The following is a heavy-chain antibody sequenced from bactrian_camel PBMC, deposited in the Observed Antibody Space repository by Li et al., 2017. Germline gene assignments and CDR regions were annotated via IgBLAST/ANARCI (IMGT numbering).Heavy chain of an antibody. J-gene: IGHJ4*01. Sequence: VQLVESGGGSAQAGGSLRLSCTASGFTFSTYPMTWVRQRPGKGLEWVSSSSSGAVSLLYADSVKGRFTISRDNAKNTVYLLMNSLKTEDTAMYYCATEECASGAWCHRNYWGQGTQVTVS. D-gene: IGHD3*01. V-gene: IGHV3S35*01. CDR2: SSSGAVSL. CDR1: GFTFSTYP. CDR3: ATEECASGAWCHRNY.